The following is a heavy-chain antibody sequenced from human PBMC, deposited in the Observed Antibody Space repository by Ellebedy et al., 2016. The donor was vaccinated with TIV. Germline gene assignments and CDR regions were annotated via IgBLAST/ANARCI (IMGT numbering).Heavy chain of an antibody. V-gene: IGHV3-11*01. CDR1: GFTFSDYY. Sequence: GGSLRLSCAASGFTFSDYYMIWIRQAPGKGLEWVSYISNSGSTIYYADSVKGRFTIPRDNAKNSLSLPMNSLRAEDTAVYYCARDARFIDQQHNWFDPWGQGTLVTVSS. D-gene: IGHD2-2*01. CDR3: ARDARFIDQQHNWFDP. J-gene: IGHJ5*02. CDR2: ISNSGSTI.